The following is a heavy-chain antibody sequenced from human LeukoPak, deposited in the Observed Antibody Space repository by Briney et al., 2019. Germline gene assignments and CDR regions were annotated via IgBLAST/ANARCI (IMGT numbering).Heavy chain of an antibody. CDR1: GFTFSSYA. CDR3: ARDWEYRSSGGGFDY. V-gene: IGHV3-30*04. CDR2: ISYDGSNK. J-gene: IGHJ4*02. D-gene: IGHD6-6*01. Sequence: PGRSLRLSCAASGFTFSSYAMHWVRQAPGKGLEWVAVISYDGSNKYYVDSVKGRFTISRDNSKNTLYLQMNSLRAEDTAVYYCARDWEYRSSGGGFDYWGQGTLVTVSS.